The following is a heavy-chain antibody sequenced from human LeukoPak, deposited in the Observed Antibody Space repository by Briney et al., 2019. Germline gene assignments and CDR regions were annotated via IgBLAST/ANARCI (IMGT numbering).Heavy chain of an antibody. Sequence: GGSLRLSCAASGFTFSSYSMSWVRQAPGKGLEWVANIKQDGSEKNYVDSVKGRFTISRDNAKNSLYLQMNSLRAEDTALYYCAKDIRGIIAVAGSIGLGAFDIWGQGTMVTVSS. CDR2: IKQDGSEK. J-gene: IGHJ3*02. D-gene: IGHD6-19*01. V-gene: IGHV3-7*03. CDR3: AKDIRGIIAVAGSIGLGAFDI. CDR1: GFTFSSYS.